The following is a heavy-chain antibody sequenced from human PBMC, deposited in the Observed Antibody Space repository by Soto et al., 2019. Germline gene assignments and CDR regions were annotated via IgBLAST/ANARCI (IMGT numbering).Heavy chain of an antibody. Sequence: SETLSLTCAVSGDSISSSSYYWAWIRQPPGKGLEWIGSIHYRANSYYSPSLKSRITISVATSKNQIYLTLISVTAADTAVYYCPRPLQVAVSYFDPWGQGTLVTVSS. V-gene: IGHV4-39*01. CDR3: PRPLQVAVSYFDP. J-gene: IGHJ5*02. D-gene: IGHD6-19*01. CDR1: GDSISSSSYY. CDR2: IHYRANS.